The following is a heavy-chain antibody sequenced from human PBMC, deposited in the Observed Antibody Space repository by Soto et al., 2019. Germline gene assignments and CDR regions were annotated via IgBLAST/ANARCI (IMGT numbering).Heavy chain of an antibody. CDR2: ISAYNGNT. CDR1: GYTFTSYG. J-gene: IGHJ4*02. Sequence: QVPLVQSGAEVKKPGASVKVSCKASGYTFTSYGISWVRQAPGQGLEWMGWISAYNGNTNYAQKLQGRVTMTTDTSTSTAYMEQRSLRSDDTAVYYCARASASGHTSSGWYLHWGQGTLVTVSS. CDR3: ARASASGHTSSGWYLH. V-gene: IGHV1-18*01. D-gene: IGHD6-19*01.